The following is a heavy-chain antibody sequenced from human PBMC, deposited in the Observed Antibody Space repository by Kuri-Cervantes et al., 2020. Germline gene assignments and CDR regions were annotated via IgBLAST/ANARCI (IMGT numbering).Heavy chain of an antibody. CDR1: GYTFTSYS. CDR3: ARAALRYFPLPY. J-gene: IGHJ4*02. CDR2: IRAGNGNT. D-gene: IGHD3-9*01. Sequence: ASVKVSCKASGYTFTSYSMHWVRQAPGQRLEWMGWIRAGNGNTKYSQKFQGRVTITRDTSASTAYMELSSLRSEDTAVYYSARAALRYFPLPYWGQGTLVTVSS. V-gene: IGHV1-3*01.